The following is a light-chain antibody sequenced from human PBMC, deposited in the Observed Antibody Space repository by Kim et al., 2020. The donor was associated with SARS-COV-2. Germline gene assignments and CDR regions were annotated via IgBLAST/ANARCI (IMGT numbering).Light chain of an antibody. Sequence: GQRVTISCSASSSDLGRNTVNWFQQLPGTAPKLLIYNNNQRPSGVPDRFSGSKSGTSASLAISGLQSGDEADYFCSAWDDTLNGPVFGGGTQLTVL. CDR3: SAWDDTLNGPV. CDR2: NNN. V-gene: IGLV1-44*01. CDR1: SSDLGRNT. J-gene: IGLJ3*02.